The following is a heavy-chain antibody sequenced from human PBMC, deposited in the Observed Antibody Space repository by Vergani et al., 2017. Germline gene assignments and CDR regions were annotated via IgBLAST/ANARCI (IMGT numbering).Heavy chain of an antibody. J-gene: IGHJ4*02. Sequence: VQLVETGGGLIQPGGSLRLSCAASGFTFSSYTMHWVRQAPGKGLEWVAVISHDGTNKYYADSVKGRFTISRDNSKNTLYLQMNSLRAEDTAVYYCARDGYTGYIDYWGRGSLVTVSS. CDR1: GFTFSSYT. CDR2: ISHDGTNK. D-gene: IGHD2-2*02. CDR3: ARDGYTGYIDY. V-gene: IGHV3-30-3*01.